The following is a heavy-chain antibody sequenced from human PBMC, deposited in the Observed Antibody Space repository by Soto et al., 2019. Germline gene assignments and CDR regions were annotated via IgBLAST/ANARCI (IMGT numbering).Heavy chain of an antibody. CDR1: GFTFSSYW. J-gene: IGHJ5*02. Sequence: EVQLVESGGGLVQPGGSLRLSCAASGFTFSSYWMRWVRQAPGKGLEWVANIKQDGSEKYYVDSVKGRFTISRDNANNSLYLQMNSLRVEDTAVYYCARVPDTSGYPGWFDPWGQGTLVTVSS. CDR2: IKQDGSEK. D-gene: IGHD3-3*01. CDR3: ARVPDTSGYPGWFDP. V-gene: IGHV3-7*03.